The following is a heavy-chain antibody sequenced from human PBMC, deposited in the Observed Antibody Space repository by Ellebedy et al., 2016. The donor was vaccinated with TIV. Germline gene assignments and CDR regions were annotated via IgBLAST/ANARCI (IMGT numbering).Heavy chain of an antibody. V-gene: IGHV1-18*04. J-gene: IGHJ4*02. Sequence: ASVKVSCKASGYTFTSYGISWVRQAPGQGLEWMGWISAYNGNTNYAQKLQGRVTMTTDTSTSTAYMELSSLRSEDTAVYYCAKAGSGSYYKWELSYWGQGTLVTVSS. D-gene: IGHD3-10*01. CDR2: ISAYNGNT. CDR1: GYTFTSYG. CDR3: AKAGSGSYYKWELSY.